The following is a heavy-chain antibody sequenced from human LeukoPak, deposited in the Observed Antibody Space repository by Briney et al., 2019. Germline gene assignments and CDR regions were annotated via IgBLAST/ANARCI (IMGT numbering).Heavy chain of an antibody. CDR2: INPSGGST. J-gene: IGHJ4*02. D-gene: IGHD3-10*01. CDR3: AAIRGGGSDFDY. CDR1: GYTFTGYY. V-gene: IGHV1-46*01. Sequence: ASVKVSCKASGYTFTGYYMHWVRQAPGQGLEWMGIINPSGGSTSYAQKFQGRVTMTRDMSTSTVYMELSSLRSEDTAVYYCAAIRGGGSDFDYWGQGTLVTVSS.